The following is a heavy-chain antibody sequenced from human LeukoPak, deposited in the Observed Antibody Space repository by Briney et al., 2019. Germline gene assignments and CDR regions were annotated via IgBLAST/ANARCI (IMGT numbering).Heavy chain of an antibody. CDR3: ARDLSMSYSVDY. CDR2: ISSSSSYI. V-gene: IGHV3-21*01. D-gene: IGHD2-21*01. Sequence: GGSLRLSCAASGFTFSSYSMNWVRQAPGKGLEWVSSISSSSSYIYYADSVKGRFTISRDNAKNSLYLQMNSLRAEDTAVYYCARDLSMSYSVDYWGQGTLVTVSS. J-gene: IGHJ4*02. CDR1: GFTFSSYS.